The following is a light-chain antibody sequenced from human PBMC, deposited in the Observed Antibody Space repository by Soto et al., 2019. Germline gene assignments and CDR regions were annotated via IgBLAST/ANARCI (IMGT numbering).Light chain of an antibody. CDR3: SAYTVSRTYV. V-gene: IGLV2-14*03. CDR2: NVY. CDR1: SSDVGAYNF. Sequence: QSVLTQPASVSGAPGQSITISCTGTSSDVGAYNFGSWHQQHPGKAPRLMIYNVYDRSSGISYRFSGSKSGNTASLTISGLQGEDEADYYCSAYTVSRTYVFGTGTKVTVL. J-gene: IGLJ1*01.